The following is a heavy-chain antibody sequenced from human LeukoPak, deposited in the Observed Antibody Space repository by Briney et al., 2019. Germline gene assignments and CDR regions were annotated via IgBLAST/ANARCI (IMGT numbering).Heavy chain of an antibody. J-gene: IGHJ6*02. CDR3: ARVYSGYDSEQWLVPHYYYGMDV. CDR1: GYTFTSYD. D-gene: IGHD5-12*01. V-gene: IGHV1-8*01. CDR2: MKPNSGNT. Sequence: RASVKVSCKASGYTFTSYDINWVRQATGQGLEWMGWMKPNSGNTGYAQKFQGRVTMTRNTSISTAYMELSSLRSEDTAVYYCARVYSGYDSEQWLVPHYYYGMDVWGQGTTVTVSS.